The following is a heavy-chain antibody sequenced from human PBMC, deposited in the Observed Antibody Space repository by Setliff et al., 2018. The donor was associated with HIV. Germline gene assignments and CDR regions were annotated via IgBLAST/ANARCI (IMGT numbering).Heavy chain of an antibody. D-gene: IGHD6-19*01. J-gene: IGHJ4*02. Sequence: PSETLSLTCSVSGGSISSGTYYWSWIRQPAGKGLEWIGRIHTSGSTNYNPSLKSRVTISVDTSKNQFSLKVSSVTAADTAVYYCARGGAVAGSWGQGTLVTVSS. CDR3: ARGGAVAGS. CDR1: GGSISSGTYY. V-gene: IGHV4-61*02. CDR2: IHTSGST.